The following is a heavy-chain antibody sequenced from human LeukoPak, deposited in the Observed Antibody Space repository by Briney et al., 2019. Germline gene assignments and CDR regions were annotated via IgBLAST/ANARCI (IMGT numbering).Heavy chain of an antibody. V-gene: IGHV1-2*06. Sequence: ASVKVSCKASGYTFTGYYMHWVRQAPGQGLDWMGRINPNSGGTNYAQKFQGRVTMTRDTSISTAYMELSRLRSDDTAVYYCAVNDYGDYVPSNWGQGTLVTVSS. CDR2: INPNSGGT. D-gene: IGHD4-17*01. J-gene: IGHJ4*02. CDR3: AVNDYGDYVPSN. CDR1: GYTFTGYY.